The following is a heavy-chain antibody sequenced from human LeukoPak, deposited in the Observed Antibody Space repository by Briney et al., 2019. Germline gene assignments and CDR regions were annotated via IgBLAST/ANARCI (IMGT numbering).Heavy chain of an antibody. Sequence: GEPLKISCKASGYSFTSYWIAWVRQMPGKGLESMGIIYPDDSDTKYSPSFQGQVTISADKSISTAYLQWSSLKASDTAMYYCARPFSGSYYSGGLDIWGQGTMVTVSS. J-gene: IGHJ3*02. CDR2: IYPDDSDT. CDR1: GYSFTSYW. CDR3: ARPFSGSYYSGGLDI. V-gene: IGHV5-51*03. D-gene: IGHD1-26*01.